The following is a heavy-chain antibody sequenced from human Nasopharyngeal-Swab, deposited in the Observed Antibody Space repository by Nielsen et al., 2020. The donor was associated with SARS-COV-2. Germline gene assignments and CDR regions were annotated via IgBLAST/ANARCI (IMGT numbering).Heavy chain of an antibody. D-gene: IGHD5-18*01. CDR3: ARGGGDTAMVTSYFDY. CDR2: IYHSGST. J-gene: IGHJ4*02. CDR1: GFSISSSTW. V-gene: IGHV4-4*02. Sequence: SETLSLTCAVSGFSISSSTWWRCARQPAGNGLGWIGEIYHSGSTNYNPSLKSRFTISVDKSKNQFSLKLSSVTAADTAVYYCARGGGDTAMVTSYFDYWGQGTLVTVSS.